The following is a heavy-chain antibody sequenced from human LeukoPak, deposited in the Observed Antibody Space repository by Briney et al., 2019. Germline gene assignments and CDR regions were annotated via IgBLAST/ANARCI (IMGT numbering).Heavy chain of an antibody. Sequence: SETLSLTCAVYGGSFSGYYWSWIRQPPGKGLEWIGEINHSGSTNYNPSLKSRVTISVDTSKNQFSLKLSSVTAADTAVYYCARYYGSGRPFNWFDPWGQGTLVTVSS. J-gene: IGHJ5*02. CDR3: ARYYGSGRPFNWFDP. V-gene: IGHV4-34*01. D-gene: IGHD3-10*01. CDR2: INHSGST. CDR1: GGSFSGYY.